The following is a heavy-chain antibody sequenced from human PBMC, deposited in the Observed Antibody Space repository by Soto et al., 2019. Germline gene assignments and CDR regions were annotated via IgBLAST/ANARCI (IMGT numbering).Heavy chain of an antibody. CDR1: GGSFSGYY. J-gene: IGHJ5*02. CDR2: INHSGST. Sequence: PSETLSLTCAVYGGSFSGYYWSWIRQPPGRGLEWIGEINHSGSTNYNPSLKSRVTISVDTSKNQFSLKLSSVTAADTAVYYCASLLSPWGQGTLVTVSS. D-gene: IGHD3-10*01. V-gene: IGHV4-34*01. CDR3: ASLLSP.